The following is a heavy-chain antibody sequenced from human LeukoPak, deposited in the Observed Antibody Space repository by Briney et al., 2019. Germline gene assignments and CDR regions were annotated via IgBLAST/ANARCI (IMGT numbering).Heavy chain of an antibody. Sequence: PGGSLRLSCAASGFTFSSYSMNWVRQAPGKGLEWVSSISSSSSYIYYADSVKGRFTISRDNAKNSVYLQMNSLGVEDTAVYYCVRGGRGERPNYWGQGTLVTVSS. CDR2: ISSSSSYI. D-gene: IGHD1-26*01. CDR3: VRGGRGERPNY. J-gene: IGHJ4*02. CDR1: GFTFSSYS. V-gene: IGHV3-21*01.